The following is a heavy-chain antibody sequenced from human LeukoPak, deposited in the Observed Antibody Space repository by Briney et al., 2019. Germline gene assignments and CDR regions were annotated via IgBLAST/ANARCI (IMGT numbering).Heavy chain of an antibody. CDR3: AKVVRGAIDY. V-gene: IGHV3-23*01. Sequence: GGSLRLPCAASGFTFSSYAMSWVRQAPGKGLEGVSAISGSGGSTYYADSVKGRFTISRDNSKNTLYLQMNSLRAEDTAVYYCAKVVRGAIDYWGQGTLVTVSS. CDR1: GFTFSSYA. CDR2: ISGSGGST. J-gene: IGHJ4*02. D-gene: IGHD3-10*01.